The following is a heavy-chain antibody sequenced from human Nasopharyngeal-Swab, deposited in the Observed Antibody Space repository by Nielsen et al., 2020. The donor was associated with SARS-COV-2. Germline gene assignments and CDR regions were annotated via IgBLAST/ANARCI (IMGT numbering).Heavy chain of an antibody. V-gene: IGHV4-39*07. Sequence: SETLSLTCTVSGGSISSSSYYWGWIRQPPGKGLEWIGSIYYSGSTYYNPSLKSRVTISVDTSKNQFSLKLRSVTAADTAVYYCARCDSSGYYYEPNFDLWGRGTLVTVSS. CDR1: GGSISSSSYY. CDR2: IYYSGST. CDR3: ARCDSSGYYYEPNFDL. J-gene: IGHJ2*01. D-gene: IGHD3-22*01.